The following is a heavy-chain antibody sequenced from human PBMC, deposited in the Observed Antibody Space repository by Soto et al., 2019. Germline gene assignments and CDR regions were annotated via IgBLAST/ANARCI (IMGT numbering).Heavy chain of an antibody. Sequence: QVQLVQSGSEVKKPGSSVKVSCKASGDTFSIYTISWVRQAPGRGLEWMGRVIPIFVITSYTQRFQGRVTITADKSTTTVYMELSSRRSEDTAVYYCARDRANSNWPNFDFWGQGTLVNVSS. CDR2: VIPIFVIT. CDR1: GDTFSIYT. CDR3: ARDRANSNWPNFDF. J-gene: IGHJ4*02. D-gene: IGHD6-13*01. V-gene: IGHV1-69*02.